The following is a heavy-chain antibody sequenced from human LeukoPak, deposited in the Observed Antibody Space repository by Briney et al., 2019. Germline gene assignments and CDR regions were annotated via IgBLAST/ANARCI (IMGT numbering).Heavy chain of an antibody. D-gene: IGHD6-19*01. J-gene: IGHJ4*02. CDR2: IYYSGST. Sequence: PSETLSLTCTVSGGSISSYYWSWIRQPPGKGLEWIGYIYYSGSTNYNPSLKSRVTISVDTSKNQFSLKLSSVTAADTAVYYCAGYYSSGWSDFDYWGQGTLVTVSS. CDR3: AGYYSSGWSDFDY. CDR1: GGSISSYY. V-gene: IGHV4-59*01.